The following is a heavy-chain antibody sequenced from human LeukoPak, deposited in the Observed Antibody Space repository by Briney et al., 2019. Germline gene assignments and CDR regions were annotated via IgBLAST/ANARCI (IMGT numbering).Heavy chain of an antibody. Sequence: PGGSLRLSCEASGFTFRNYWMSWVRRTPGAGLEWVANIKQDGSEKYYVDSVKGRFTISRDNAKNSLYLQMNSLRAEDTAVYYCARVVGYSSSWSLPYYYYYYGMDVWGQGTTVTVSS. CDR3: ARVVGYSSSWSLPYYYYYYGMDV. CDR2: IKQDGSEK. V-gene: IGHV3-7*01. D-gene: IGHD6-13*01. J-gene: IGHJ6*02. CDR1: GFTFRNYW.